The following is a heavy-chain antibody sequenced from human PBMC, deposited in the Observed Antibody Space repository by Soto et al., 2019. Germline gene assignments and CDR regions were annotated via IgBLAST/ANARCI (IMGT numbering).Heavy chain of an antibody. CDR3: ARDEGSYYYDSSGYSG. D-gene: IGHD3-22*01. CDR2: IWYDGSNK. J-gene: IGHJ4*02. V-gene: IGHV3-33*01. CDR1: GFTFSSYG. Sequence: GGSLRLSCAASGFTFSSYGMHWVRQAPGKGLEWVAVIWYDGSNKYYADSVKGRFTISRDNSKNTLYLQMNSLRAEDTAVYYCARDEGSYYYDSSGYSGWGQGTLVTVSS.